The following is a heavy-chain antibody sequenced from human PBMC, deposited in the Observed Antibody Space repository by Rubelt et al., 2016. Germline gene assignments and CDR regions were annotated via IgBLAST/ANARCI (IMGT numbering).Heavy chain of an antibody. CDR2: INSDGSST. J-gene: IGHJ4*02. V-gene: IGHV3-74*02. Sequence: EVQLVESGGGLIQPGGSLRLSCVASGFTLRSYWMHWVRQVPGKGLVWVSRINSDGSSTSYVDSVKGGFTISRDNAKNTLYLQMNSLRDEDTAVYYCARGSYYFDYWGQGTLVTVSS. D-gene: IGHD2-21*01. CDR1: GFTLRSYW. CDR3: ARGSYYFDY.